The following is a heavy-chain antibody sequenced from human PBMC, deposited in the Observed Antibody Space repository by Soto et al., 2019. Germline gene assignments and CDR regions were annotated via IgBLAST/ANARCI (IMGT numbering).Heavy chain of an antibody. J-gene: IGHJ4*02. CDR1: GGSISSGGYY. D-gene: IGHD3-10*01. Sequence: SETLSLTCTVSGGSISSGGYYWSWIRQHPGKGLEWIGYIYYSGSTYYNPSLKSRVTISVDTSKNQFSLKLSSVTAADTAVYYCARLTSGTVYFDYWGQGTLVTVSS. V-gene: IGHV4-31*03. CDR2: IYYSGST. CDR3: ARLTSGTVYFDY.